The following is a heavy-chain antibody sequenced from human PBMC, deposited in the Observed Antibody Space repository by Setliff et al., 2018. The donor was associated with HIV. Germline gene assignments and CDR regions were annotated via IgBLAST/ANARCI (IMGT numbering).Heavy chain of an antibody. CDR2: IYDSGDI. V-gene: IGHV3-21*04. CDR3: VRGSGWLFDY. CDR1: GFTFSGYW. D-gene: IGHD6-19*01. Sequence: GGSLRLSCTASGFTFSGYWMSWVRQAPGKGLEWVSRIYDSGDIWYADSVKGRFTISRDNTKNSVYLQMNSLRAEDTAVYYCVRGSGWLFDYWGQGTLVTVSS. J-gene: IGHJ4*02.